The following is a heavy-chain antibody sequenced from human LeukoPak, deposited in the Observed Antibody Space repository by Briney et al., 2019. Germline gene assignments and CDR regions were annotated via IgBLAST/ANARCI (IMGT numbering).Heavy chain of an antibody. CDR1: GYTFTGYY. J-gene: IGHJ4*02. D-gene: IGHD3-9*01. CDR3: ARSAPTLTYDILTAYLGY. V-gene: IGHV1-2*02. Sequence: ASVKVSCKASGYTFTGYYIHWVRQAPGQGLEWMGWINPNSGGTNYARKFQGRVTMTRDTSISTAYMELSRLRSDDTAVYYCARSAPTLTYDILTAYLGYWGQGTLVTVSS. CDR2: INPNSGGT.